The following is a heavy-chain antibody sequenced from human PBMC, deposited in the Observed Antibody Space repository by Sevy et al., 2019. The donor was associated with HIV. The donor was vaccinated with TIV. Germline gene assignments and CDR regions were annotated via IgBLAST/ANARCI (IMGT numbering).Heavy chain of an antibody. CDR1: GFTFSIYT. V-gene: IGHV3-48*01. J-gene: IGHJ4*02. CDR3: VRDNNWAFDY. CDR2: SGGSRSPI. D-gene: IGHD1-1*01. Sequence: GGSLRLSCAASGFTFSIYTMNWVRQAPGKGLEWLSYSGGSRSPISYADSVKGRFTISRDTAKNTLYLQMNNLRAEDTAVYYCVRDNNWAFDYWGQRTPVTVSS.